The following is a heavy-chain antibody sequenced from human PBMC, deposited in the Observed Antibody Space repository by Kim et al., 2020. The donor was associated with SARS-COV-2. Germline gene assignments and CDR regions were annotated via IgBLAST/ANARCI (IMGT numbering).Heavy chain of an antibody. J-gene: IGHJ4*02. V-gene: IGHV1-18*01. Sequence: ASVKVSCKASGFTFTSYGISWVRQAPGQGLEWMAWINNDNGNANYGESYRGRVSVTRDTSTSTAYMELRSLRSDDSGVYYCTRDFRSACRGTSCHYFDFWGQGTLVTVSS. CDR2: INNDNGNA. D-gene: IGHD2-2*01. CDR3: TRDFRSACRGTSCHYFDF. CDR1: GFTFTSYG.